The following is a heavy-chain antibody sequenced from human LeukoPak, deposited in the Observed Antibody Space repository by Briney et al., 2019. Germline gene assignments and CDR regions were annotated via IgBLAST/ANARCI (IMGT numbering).Heavy chain of an antibody. Sequence: PGGSLRLSCVVSGFSFTKAWVSWARQAPGKGLEWVGRLNSRTDGETTDYAAPVKGRFSISRDDSKTTVFPQMNSLKIEDTAVYYCTTMFNVVMGDLFDYWGQGTLVTVSS. J-gene: IGHJ4*02. V-gene: IGHV3-15*01. CDR2: LNSRTDGETT. CDR3: TTMFNVVMGDLFDY. D-gene: IGHD3-16*01. CDR1: GFSFTKAW.